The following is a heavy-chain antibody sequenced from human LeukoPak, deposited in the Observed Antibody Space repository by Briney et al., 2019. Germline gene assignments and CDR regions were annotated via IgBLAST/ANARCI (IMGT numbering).Heavy chain of an antibody. Sequence: GRSLRLSCAASGFTFSSFSMHWVRQAPGKGLEWVSVISSDGSNKYYADSVKGRFTVSRDNAKNTLYLQMNSLRAEDTAVYYCARTRTLPVAGGFDAWGQGTLVTVSS. CDR3: ARTRTLPVAGGFDA. CDR1: GFTFSSFS. D-gene: IGHD6-13*01. J-gene: IGHJ5*02. CDR2: ISSDGSNK. V-gene: IGHV3-30-3*01.